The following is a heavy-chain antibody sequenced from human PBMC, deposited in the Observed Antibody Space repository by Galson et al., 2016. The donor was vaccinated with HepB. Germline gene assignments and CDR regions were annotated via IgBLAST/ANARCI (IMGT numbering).Heavy chain of an antibody. Sequence: SLRLSCAASGFTFSNYWMHWVRQAPGKGLVWVSRINHDGSDTSYADSVRGRFALSRDNAKNTLYLQMNSLRAEDTALYYCVRDGSVEREDFWGQGTLVTVSS. CDR2: INHDGSDT. CDR1: GFTFSNYW. V-gene: IGHV3-74*01. J-gene: IGHJ4*02. CDR3: VRDGSVEREDF. D-gene: IGHD5-24*01.